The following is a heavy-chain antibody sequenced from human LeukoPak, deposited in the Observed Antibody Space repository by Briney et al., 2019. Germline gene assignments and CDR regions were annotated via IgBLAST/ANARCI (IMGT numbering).Heavy chain of an antibody. CDR1: GYSISSGYY. D-gene: IGHD6-13*01. V-gene: IGHV4-38-2*02. CDR2: IYHSGST. J-gene: IGHJ4*02. Sequence: SETLSLTCTVSGYSISSGYYWGWIRQPPGKGLEWIESIYHSGSTYYNPSLKSRVIISVDTSKNQFSLKLSSVTAADTAWYYCARFFFLAAAGSYYLAYGAQGPLVTVSS. CDR3: ARFFFLAAAGSYYLAY.